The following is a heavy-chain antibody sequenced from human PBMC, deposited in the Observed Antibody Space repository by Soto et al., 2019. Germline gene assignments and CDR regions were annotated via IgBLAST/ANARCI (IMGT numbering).Heavy chain of an antibody. CDR1: GGSISSYY. D-gene: IGHD3-3*01. Sequence: SETLSLTCTVSGGSISSYYWSWIRQPPGKGLEWIGSIYYSGSTYYNPSLKSRVTISVDTSKNQFSLKLSSVTAADTAVYYCARQRSIFGVVTLDAFDIWGQGTMVTVS. CDR3: ARQRSIFGVVTLDAFDI. J-gene: IGHJ3*02. V-gene: IGHV4-39*01. CDR2: IYYSGST.